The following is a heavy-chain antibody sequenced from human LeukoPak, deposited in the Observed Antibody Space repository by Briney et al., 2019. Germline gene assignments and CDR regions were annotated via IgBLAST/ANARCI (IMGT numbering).Heavy chain of an antibody. V-gene: IGHV3-73*01. CDR3: TRHMGNAATRFDY. D-gene: IGHD7-27*01. Sequence: GVSLRLSCAASGFTFSASAMHWVRQASGKGREWVGLVRSKADSYAAAYAASLKGRFTISRDDSKNTAYLQMNSLKTEDTAVYYCTRHMGNAATRFDYWGQGTLVTVSS. CDR2: VRSKADSYAA. CDR1: GFTFSASA. J-gene: IGHJ4*02.